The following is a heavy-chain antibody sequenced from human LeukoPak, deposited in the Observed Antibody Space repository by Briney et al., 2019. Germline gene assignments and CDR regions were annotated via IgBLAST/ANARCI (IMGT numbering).Heavy chain of an antibody. CDR2: ISGSGGST. Sequence: PGGSLRLSCAASGFTFSTYPMSWVRQAPGKGLEWVSTISGSGGSTFYADSVKGRFTISRDNSKNTLYLQMNSLRAEDTAVYYCAEVRIGDPNPWGQGTLVTVSS. CDR3: AEVRIGDPNP. V-gene: IGHV3-23*01. J-gene: IGHJ5*02. D-gene: IGHD3-10*01. CDR1: GFTFSTYP.